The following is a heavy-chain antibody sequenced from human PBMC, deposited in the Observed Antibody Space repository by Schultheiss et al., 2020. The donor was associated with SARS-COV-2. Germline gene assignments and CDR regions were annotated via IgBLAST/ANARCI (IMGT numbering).Heavy chain of an antibody. CDR3: ARTAPQGGGRFSLKSSKYGMDV. CDR1: GGSMTSNNYY. J-gene: IGHJ6*02. Sequence: SETLSLTCTVSGGSMTSNNYYWGWIRQPPGKGLEWIGTISYSGSTYYNASVTSRVTISVDTSKNQFSLRLSSVTAADTAVYFCARTAPQGGGRFSLKSSKYGMDVWGQGTTVTVSS. CDR2: ISYSGST. V-gene: IGHV4-39*01. D-gene: IGHD1-1*01.